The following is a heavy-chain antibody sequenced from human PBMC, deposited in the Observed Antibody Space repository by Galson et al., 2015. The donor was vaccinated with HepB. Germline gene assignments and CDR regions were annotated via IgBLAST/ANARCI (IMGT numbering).Heavy chain of an antibody. CDR1: GYTFTSYY. Sequence: SVKVSCKASGYTFTSYYMHWVRQAPGQGLEWMGIINPSGGSTSYAQKFQGRVTMTRDTSTSTVYMELSSLRSEDTAVYYCARDQANCGSDCYSDAFDIWGQGTMVTVSS. V-gene: IGHV1-46*03. J-gene: IGHJ3*02. D-gene: IGHD2-21*02. CDR2: INPSGGST. CDR3: ARDQANCGSDCYSDAFDI.